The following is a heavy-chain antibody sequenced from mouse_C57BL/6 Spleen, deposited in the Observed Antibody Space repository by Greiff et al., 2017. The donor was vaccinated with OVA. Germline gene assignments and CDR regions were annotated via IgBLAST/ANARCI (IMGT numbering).Heavy chain of an antibody. V-gene: IGHV1-81*01. CDR2: IYPRSGNT. J-gene: IGHJ1*03. Sequence: VKLMESGAELARPGASVKLSCKASGYTFTSYGISWVKQRTGQGLEWIGEIYPRSGNTYYNEKFKGKATLTADKSSSTAYMELRSLTSEDSAVYFWARSGYYGSSYFDVWGTGTTVTVSS. CDR1: GYTFTSYG. CDR3: ARSGYYGSSYFDV. D-gene: IGHD1-1*01.